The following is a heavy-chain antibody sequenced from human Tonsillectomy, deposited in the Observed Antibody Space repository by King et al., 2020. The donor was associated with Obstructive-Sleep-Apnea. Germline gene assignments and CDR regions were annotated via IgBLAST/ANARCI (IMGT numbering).Heavy chain of an antibody. Sequence: QLVQSGAEVKKPGESLRISCQGSGYSFTTYWISWVRQMPGKGLEWIGRIDPSDSYTNYSPSFQAHVTISADKSISTAYLQWSSLKASASAMYYCARLTSSWYGVSWGQGTLVTVSS. J-gene: IGHJ4*02. CDR2: IDPSDSYT. CDR1: GYSFTTYW. D-gene: IGHD6-13*01. V-gene: IGHV5-10-1*03. CDR3: ARLTSSWYGVS.